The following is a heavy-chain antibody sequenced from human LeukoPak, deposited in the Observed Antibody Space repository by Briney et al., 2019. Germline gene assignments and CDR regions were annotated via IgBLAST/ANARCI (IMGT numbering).Heavy chain of an antibody. D-gene: IGHD3/OR15-3a*01. Sequence: GGSLRLSCAASGFTVSSNYMSWVRQAPGKGLEWVSVIYSGGNTHYADSVKGRFTISRDNSKNTLYLQMNSLRAEDTAVYYCARDGRGFNPFDYWCQGTLVTVSS. V-gene: IGHV3-53*01. CDR1: GFTVSSNY. CDR3: ARDGRGFNPFDY. J-gene: IGHJ4*02. CDR2: IYSGGNT.